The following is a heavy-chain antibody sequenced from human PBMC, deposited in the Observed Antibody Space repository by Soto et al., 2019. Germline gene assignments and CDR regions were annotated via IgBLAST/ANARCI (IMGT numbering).Heavy chain of an antibody. Sequence: SETLSLTCAVSGGSISSSNWWSWVRQPPGKGLEWIGEIYHSGSTNYNPSLKSRVTISVDKSKNQFSLKLSSVTAADTAVYYCARGGGAMAPKMDVWGQGTTVTVSS. V-gene: IGHV4-4*02. J-gene: IGHJ6*02. D-gene: IGHD5-18*01. CDR2: IYHSGST. CDR3: ARGGGAMAPKMDV. CDR1: GGSISSSNW.